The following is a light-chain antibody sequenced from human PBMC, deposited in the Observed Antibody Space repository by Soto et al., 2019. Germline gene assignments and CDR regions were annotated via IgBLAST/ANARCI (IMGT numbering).Light chain of an antibody. J-gene: IGLJ1*01. CDR2: EGS. CDR3: CSYAGSSISYV. V-gene: IGLV2-23*01. CDR1: SSDVGSYNL. Sequence: QSALTQPASASGSPGQSITISCTGTSSDVGSYNLVSWYQQHPGKAPKLMIYEGSKRPSGVSNRFSGSKSGNTASLTISGLQAEDEADYYCCSYAGSSISYVFGTGTKLTVL.